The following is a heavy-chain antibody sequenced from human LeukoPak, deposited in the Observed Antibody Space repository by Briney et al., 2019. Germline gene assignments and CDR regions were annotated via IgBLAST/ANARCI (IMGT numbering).Heavy chain of an antibody. Sequence: SETLSLTCAVYGGSFSGYYWSWIRQPPGKGLEWIGEINHSGSTYYNPSLKSRVTISVDTSKNQFSLKLSSVTAADTAVYYCARAVTIFGVVTDYWGQGTLVTVSS. J-gene: IGHJ4*02. D-gene: IGHD3-3*01. CDR3: ARAVTIFGVVTDY. CDR2: INHSGST. V-gene: IGHV4-34*01. CDR1: GGSFSGYY.